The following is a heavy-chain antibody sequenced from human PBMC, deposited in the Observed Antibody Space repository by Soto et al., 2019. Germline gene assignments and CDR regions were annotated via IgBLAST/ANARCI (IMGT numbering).Heavy chain of an antibody. V-gene: IGHV4-59*08. Sequence: TLSLTCIVSGGSLSSSYWSWIRQSPGRGLEWIGYIYYSGSTNYNPSLKSRFSISVDTSKNQFSLKVRSVTAADTAVYYCARHSATGHDAFDIWGQGTMVTV. CDR3: ARHSATGHDAFDI. D-gene: IGHD6-13*01. J-gene: IGHJ3*02. CDR1: GGSLSSSY. CDR2: IYYSGST.